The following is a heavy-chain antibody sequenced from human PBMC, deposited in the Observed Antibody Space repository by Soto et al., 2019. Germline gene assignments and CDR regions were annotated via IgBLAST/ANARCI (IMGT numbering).Heavy chain of an antibody. CDR3: AADLRDCTNGVCFGFDP. V-gene: IGHV1-58*01. D-gene: IGHD2-8*01. Sequence: SVKVSCKASGFTFTSSAVQWVRQARGQRLEWIGWIVVGSGNTNCAQKFQERVTITRDMSTSTAYMELSSLRSEDTAVYYCAADLRDCTNGVCFGFDPWGQGTLVTVSS. J-gene: IGHJ5*02. CDR2: IVVGSGNT. CDR1: GFTFTSSA.